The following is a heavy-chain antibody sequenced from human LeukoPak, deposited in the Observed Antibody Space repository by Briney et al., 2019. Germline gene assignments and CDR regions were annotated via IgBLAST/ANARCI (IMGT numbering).Heavy chain of an antibody. CDR2: MNPNSGNT. CDR1: GYTFTSHD. D-gene: IGHD3-22*01. V-gene: IGHV1-8*03. J-gene: IGHJ5*02. Sequence: ASVKVSCKASGYTFTSHDINWVRQATGQGLEWMGWMNPNSGNTGYAQKFQGRVTITRDTSISTAYMELSSLRSEDTAVYYCARGYYYDTSDYYRNNWFDLWGQGTLVTVSS. CDR3: ARGYYYDTSDYYRNNWFDL.